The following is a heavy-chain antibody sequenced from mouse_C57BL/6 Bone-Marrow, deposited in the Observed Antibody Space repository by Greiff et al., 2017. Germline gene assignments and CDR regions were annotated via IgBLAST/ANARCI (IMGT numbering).Heavy chain of an antibody. CDR1: GYTFTSYW. D-gene: IGHD3-2*02. CDR2: IDPSDSET. Sequence: QVQLQQPGAELVRPGSSVKLSCKASGYTFTSYWMHWVKQRPIQGLEWIGNIDPSDSETHYNQKFKDKATLTVDKSSSTAYMQLSSLTSEDSAVYYCAREAQATSWFAYWGQGTLVTVSA. J-gene: IGHJ3*01. V-gene: IGHV1-52*01. CDR3: AREAQATSWFAY.